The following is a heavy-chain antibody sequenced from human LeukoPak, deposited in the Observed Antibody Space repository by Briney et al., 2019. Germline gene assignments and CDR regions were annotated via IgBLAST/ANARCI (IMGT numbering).Heavy chain of an antibody. Sequence: SGGSLRLSCAASGFTFSSYGMHWVRQAPGKGLEWVAFIRYDGSNKYYADSVKGRFTISRDNSKNTLYLQMNSLRAEDTAVYYCARVWATSWGFDPWGQGTLVTVSS. J-gene: IGHJ5*01. CDR1: GFTFSSYG. CDR3: ARVWATSWGFDP. D-gene: IGHD2-2*01. CDR2: IRYDGSNK. V-gene: IGHV3-30*02.